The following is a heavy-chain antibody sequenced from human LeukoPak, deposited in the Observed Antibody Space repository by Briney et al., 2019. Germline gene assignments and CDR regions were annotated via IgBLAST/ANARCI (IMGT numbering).Heavy chain of an antibody. D-gene: IGHD2-2*01. CDR1: GGTFSSYA. Sequence: SVKVSCKASGGTFSSYAISWVRQAPGQGLEWMGGIIPIFGTANYAQRFQGRVTITADESTSTAYMELSSLRSEDTAVYYCARDYCSRTSCPRPYFDYWGQGTLVTVSS. CDR2: IIPIFGTA. CDR3: ARDYCSRTSCPRPYFDY. J-gene: IGHJ4*02. V-gene: IGHV1-69*13.